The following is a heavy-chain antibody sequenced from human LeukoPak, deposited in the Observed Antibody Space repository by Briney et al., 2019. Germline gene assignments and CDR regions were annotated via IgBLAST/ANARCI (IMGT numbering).Heavy chain of an antibody. J-gene: IGHJ4*02. Sequence: GGSLRLSCAASGFTLSNFAMTWVRQAPGQGLEWVSSITGSGALTYYADSVKGRFTISKDNAMDTLFLQMNSLRADDTAVYFCAKDSDDSSGYRFDYWGQGTLVTVSS. CDR3: AKDSDDSSGYRFDY. CDR1: GFTLSNFA. D-gene: IGHD3-22*01. V-gene: IGHV3-23*01. CDR2: ITGSGALT.